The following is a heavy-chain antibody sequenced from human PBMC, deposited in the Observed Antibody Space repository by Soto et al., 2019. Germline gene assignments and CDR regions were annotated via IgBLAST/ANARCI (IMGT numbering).Heavy chain of an antibody. CDR1: GFTFSSYG. D-gene: IGHD3-3*01. V-gene: IGHV3-30*18. Sequence: PVGSLRVSCAVSGFTFSSYGMHWVRQAPGKGLEWVAVISYDGSNKYYADSVKGRFTISRDNSKNTLYLQMNSLRAEDTAVYYCAKAPYYDFWRGYGSYFDYWGQGTLVTVSS. CDR2: ISYDGSNK. J-gene: IGHJ4*02. CDR3: AKAPYYDFWRGYGSYFDY.